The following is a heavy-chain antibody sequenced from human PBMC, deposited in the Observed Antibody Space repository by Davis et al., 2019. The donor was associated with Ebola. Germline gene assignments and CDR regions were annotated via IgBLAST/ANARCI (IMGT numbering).Heavy chain of an antibody. Sequence: GESLKISCAASGFTFSDYWMTWVRQAPGKGLEWVANIDQHGSEALYVDSVKGRFSISRDNAKRSLHLHMNSLKFEDTALYYCARARGWGSKAPDYWGQGTLVTVSA. CDR1: GFTFSDYW. J-gene: IGHJ4*02. CDR2: IDQHGSEA. V-gene: IGHV3-7*01. D-gene: IGHD7-27*01. CDR3: ARARGWGSKAPDY.